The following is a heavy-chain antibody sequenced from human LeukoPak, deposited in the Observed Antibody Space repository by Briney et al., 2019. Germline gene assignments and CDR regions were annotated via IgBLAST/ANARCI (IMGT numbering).Heavy chain of an antibody. CDR2: INPNSGGT. CDR3: ARDFGYCTNGVCSNWFDP. V-gene: IGHV1-2*02. J-gene: IGHJ5*02. Sequence: ASVKVSCKASGYTFTGYYMHWVRQAPGQGLEWMGWINPNSGGTNYAQKFQGRVTMTRDTSISTAYMELSWLRSDDTAVYYCARDFGYCTNGVCSNWFDPWGQGTLVTVSS. D-gene: IGHD2-8*01. CDR1: GYTFTGYY.